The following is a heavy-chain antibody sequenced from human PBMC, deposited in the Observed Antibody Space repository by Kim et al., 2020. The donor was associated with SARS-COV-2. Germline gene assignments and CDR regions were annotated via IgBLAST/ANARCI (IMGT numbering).Heavy chain of an antibody. CDR3: ARGYGFPQGYYYYGMDV. J-gene: IGHJ6*02. Sequence: SVKVSCKASGGTFSSYAISWVRQAPGQGLEWMGGIIPIFGTANYAQKFQGRVTITADESTSTAYMELSSLRSEDTAVYYCARGYGFPQGYYYYGMDVWGQGTTVTVSS. V-gene: IGHV1-69*13. CDR2: IIPIFGTA. D-gene: IGHD1-20*01. CDR1: GGTFSSYA.